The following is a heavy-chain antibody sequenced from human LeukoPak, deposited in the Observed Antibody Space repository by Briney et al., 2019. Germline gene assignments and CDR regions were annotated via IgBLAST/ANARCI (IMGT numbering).Heavy chain of an antibody. CDR1: GFTFSNAW. CDR2: SKSKTDGGTP. V-gene: IGHV3-15*01. Sequence: GGSLRLSCAASGFTFSNAWMSWVRQAPGKGLEWVGRSKSKTDGGTPDYGAPVKGRFTISRDDSKNTLYLQMNSLLTEDTAVYYCTTEISSGFGYWGQGTLVTVPS. CDR3: TTEISSGFGY. D-gene: IGHD6-25*01. J-gene: IGHJ4*02.